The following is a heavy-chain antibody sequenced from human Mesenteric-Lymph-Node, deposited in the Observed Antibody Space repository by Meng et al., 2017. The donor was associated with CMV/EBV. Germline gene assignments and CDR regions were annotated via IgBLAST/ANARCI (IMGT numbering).Heavy chain of an antibody. Sequence: SCEASGYTFTGYYMHWVRQAPERGLEWMGWINPSSGGTNYAQKFQGRVTMTEDTSISTAYMELSRLRSDDAAVYYCARSGSTPMGDYWGQGTLVTVSS. J-gene: IGHJ4*02. D-gene: IGHD1-1*01. CDR1: GYTFTGYY. CDR3: ARSGSTPMGDY. V-gene: IGHV1-2*02. CDR2: INPSSGGT.